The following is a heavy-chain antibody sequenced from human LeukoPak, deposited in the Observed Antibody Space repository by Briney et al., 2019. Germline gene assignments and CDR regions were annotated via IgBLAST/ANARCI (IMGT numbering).Heavy chain of an antibody. J-gene: IGHJ5*02. CDR2: INYSGNT. D-gene: IGHD1-1*01. V-gene: IGHV4-39*02. Sequence: SETLSLTCSVSGASIRSSISYWGWIRQPPGKGLEWIGSINYSGNTYYNPSLKSRVTISVDTSKNQFSLKLNSVTAADTAVYYCARDRKRGNDINWFDPWGQGTLVTVSS. CDR3: ARDRKRGNDINWFDP. CDR1: GASIRSSISY.